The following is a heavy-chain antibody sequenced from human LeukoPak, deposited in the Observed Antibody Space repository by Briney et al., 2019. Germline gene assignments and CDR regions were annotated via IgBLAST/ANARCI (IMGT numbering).Heavy chain of an antibody. CDR1: GGSISSDGYY. V-gene: IGHV4-61*02. CDR3: AGERGVTYYYGSGSYPDY. J-gene: IGHJ4*02. Sequence: SQTLSLXCTVSGGSISSDGYYWSWIRQPAGKGLEWIGRIYTSGSTNYNPSLKSRVTISVDTAKNQFSLKLSSVTAADTAVYYCAGERGVTYYYGSGSYPDYWGQGTLVAVSS. D-gene: IGHD3-10*01. CDR2: IYTSGST.